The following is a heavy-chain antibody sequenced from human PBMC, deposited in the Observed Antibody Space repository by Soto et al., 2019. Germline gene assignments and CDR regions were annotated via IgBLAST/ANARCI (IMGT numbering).Heavy chain of an antibody. CDR2: ISAYNGNT. Sequence: ASVKVSCKASGYTFTSYGISWVRQAPGQGLEWMGWISAYNGNTNYAQKFQGRVTITADESTSTAYMELSSLRSEDTAVYYCARALRYFDWLPAPPPNGMAVWGQGTTVTVSS. V-gene: IGHV1-18*01. J-gene: IGHJ6*02. D-gene: IGHD3-9*01. CDR3: ARALRYFDWLPAPPPNGMAV. CDR1: GYTFTSYG.